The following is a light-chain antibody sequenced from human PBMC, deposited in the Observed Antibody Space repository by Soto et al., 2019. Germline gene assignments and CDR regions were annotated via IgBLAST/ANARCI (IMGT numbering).Light chain of an antibody. J-gene: IGKJ3*01. V-gene: IGKV3-20*01. Sequence: EIVLTQSPGTLSLSPGERGTLSCRASQSFSSSYLAWYQQKPGQAPRLLIYGASSRGTGLPDRFSGSGSGTDFTLTISRLEPEDFAVYYCQQYGSSPFTFGPGTKVDIK. CDR2: GAS. CDR3: QQYGSSPFT. CDR1: QSFSSSY.